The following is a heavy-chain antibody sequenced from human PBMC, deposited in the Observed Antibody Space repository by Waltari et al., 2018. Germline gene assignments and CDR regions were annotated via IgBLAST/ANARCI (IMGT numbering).Heavy chain of an antibody. Sequence: QVQLQESGPGLVKPSETLSLTCTVSGGSISSHYGSWIRQPPGKGLEWIGYIYYSGSTNYNPSLKSRVTISVDTSKNQFSLKLSSVTAADTAVYYCARSRDGFDYWGQGTLVTVSS. J-gene: IGHJ4*02. D-gene: IGHD2-2*01. CDR3: ARSRDGFDY. CDR1: GGSISSHY. V-gene: IGHV4-59*11. CDR2: IYYSGST.